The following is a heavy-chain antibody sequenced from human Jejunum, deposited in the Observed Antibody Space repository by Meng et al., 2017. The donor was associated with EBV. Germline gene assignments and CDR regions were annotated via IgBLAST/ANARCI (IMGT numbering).Heavy chain of an antibody. J-gene: IGHJ4*02. CDR2: INWEGRRT. D-gene: IGHD4-11*01. CDR3: ARNYRDY. Sequence: QVAQSWGGWVRPEGSLCISCEASVFTLEDDGRNWLRQVPGKGLEWVATINWEGRRTGYADSVKGRFTISRDNAKSTLYLQMNSLTAEDTAVDYCARNYRDYWGQGTLVTVSS. V-gene: IGHV3-20*04. CDR1: VFTLEDDG.